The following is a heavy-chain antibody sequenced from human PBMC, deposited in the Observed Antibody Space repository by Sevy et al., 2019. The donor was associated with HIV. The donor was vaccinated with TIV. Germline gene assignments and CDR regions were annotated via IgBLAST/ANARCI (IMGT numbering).Heavy chain of an antibody. Sequence: GGSLRLSCSASGFTFSNAWMSWVRQAPRKGLEWVGRIKSKTDGGTTDYAATVQGSFTTSRDDSKNTLYLQMNSLKNEDTAIYYCTTDSKERGLSALLDYWGQGTLVTVSS. CDR3: TTDSKERGLSALLDY. V-gene: IGHV3-15*01. CDR2: IKSKTDGGTT. CDR1: GFTFSNAW. J-gene: IGHJ4*02. D-gene: IGHD1-1*01.